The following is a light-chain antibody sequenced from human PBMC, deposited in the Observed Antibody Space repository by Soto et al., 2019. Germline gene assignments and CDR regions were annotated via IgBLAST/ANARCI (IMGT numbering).Light chain of an antibody. CDR2: GAS. Sequence: EIVLTQSPGTLSLSPWERATLSCRASQSVSNNYLAWYQQKPGQAPRLLIYGASNRATGIPDRFSGSGSGTDFNLTISRLEPEDFAVYYCQQYGSSGTFGQGTKVDIK. J-gene: IGKJ1*01. CDR3: QQYGSSGT. V-gene: IGKV3-20*01. CDR1: QSVSNNY.